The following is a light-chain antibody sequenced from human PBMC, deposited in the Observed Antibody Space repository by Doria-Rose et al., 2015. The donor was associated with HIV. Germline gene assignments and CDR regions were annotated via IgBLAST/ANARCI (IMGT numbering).Light chain of an antibody. CDR1: QSVSANY. Sequence: TQSPGTLSLSPGERATLSCRASQSVSANYLAWYQQRPGQSPRLLIYGASSRATDIPDRISGSGSGTDFTLTISRLGPEDFAVYYCHQYASSRTFGQGTKVEIK. CDR3: HQYASSRT. J-gene: IGKJ1*01. CDR2: GAS. V-gene: IGKV3-20*01.